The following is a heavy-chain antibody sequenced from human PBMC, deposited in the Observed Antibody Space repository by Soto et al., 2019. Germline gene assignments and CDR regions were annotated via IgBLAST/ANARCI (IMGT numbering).Heavy chain of an antibody. D-gene: IGHD3-22*01. CDR2: IIPIFGTA. J-gene: IGHJ6*02. CDR3: ESQLYDYYDSSGLGNSYYYGMDV. V-gene: IGHV1-69*13. Sequence: SVKVSCKASGGTFSSYAISWVRQAPGQGLEWMGGIIPIFGTANYAQKFQGRVTITADESTSTAYMELSSLRSEDTAVYYCESQLYDYYDSSGLGNSYYYGMDVWGQGTTVTVSS. CDR1: GGTFSSYA.